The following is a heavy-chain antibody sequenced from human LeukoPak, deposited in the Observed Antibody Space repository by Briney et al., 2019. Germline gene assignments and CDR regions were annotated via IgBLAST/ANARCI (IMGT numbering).Heavy chain of an antibody. Sequence: SVKVSCKASGGTFSSYAISWVRQAPGQGLEWMGGIIPIFGTANYAQKFRGRVTITADESTSTAYMELSSLRSEDTAVYYCARSLGYSNYYYYYYMDVWGKGTTVTVSS. CDR2: IIPIFGTA. CDR3: ARSLGYSNYYYYYYMDV. J-gene: IGHJ6*03. CDR1: GGTFSSYA. D-gene: IGHD4-11*01. V-gene: IGHV1-69*01.